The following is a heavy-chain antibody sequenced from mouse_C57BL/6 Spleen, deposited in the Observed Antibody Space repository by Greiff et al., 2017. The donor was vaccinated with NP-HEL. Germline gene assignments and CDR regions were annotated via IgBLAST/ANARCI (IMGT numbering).Heavy chain of an antibody. J-gene: IGHJ2*01. V-gene: IGHV1-64*01. CDR3: ARGGYGNYDFDY. D-gene: IGHD2-10*02. CDR1: GYTFTSYW. Sequence: VQLQQSGAELVKPGASVKLSCKASGYTFTSYWMHWVKQRPGQGLEWIGMIHPNSGSTNYNEKFKSKATLTVDKSSSTAYMQLSSLTSEDSAVYYCARGGYGNYDFDYWGQGTTLTVSS. CDR2: IHPNSGST.